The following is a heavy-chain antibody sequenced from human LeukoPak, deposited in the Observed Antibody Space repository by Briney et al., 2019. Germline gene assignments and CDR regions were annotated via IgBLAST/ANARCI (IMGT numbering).Heavy chain of an antibody. Sequence: SETLSLTCTVSGGSISSGGYYWSWIRQPPGKGLEWIGEINHSGSTNYNPSLKSRVTISVDTSKNQFSLKLSSVTAADTAVYYCARGGIRGYSSYWGQGTLVTVSS. D-gene: IGHD5-18*01. CDR1: GGSISSGGYY. J-gene: IGHJ4*02. CDR3: ARGGIRGYSSY. V-gene: IGHV4-39*07. CDR2: INHSGST.